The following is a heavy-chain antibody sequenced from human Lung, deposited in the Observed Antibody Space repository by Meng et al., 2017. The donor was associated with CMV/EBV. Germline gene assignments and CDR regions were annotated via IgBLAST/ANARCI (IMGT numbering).Heavy chain of an antibody. CDR2: IYYSGRT. CDR1: GDSISSYY. Sequence: SETLSLXXSVSGDSISSYYWNWIRQSPGKGLEWIGSIYYSGRTDYNPSLKSRVTISADTSKNYFSLKLTSVTAADTAVYFCARFLSNYYESRHYRYVDSLGQGTLVTVSS. CDR3: ARFLSNYYESRHYRYVDS. V-gene: IGHV4-59*01. D-gene: IGHD3-22*01. J-gene: IGHJ4*02.